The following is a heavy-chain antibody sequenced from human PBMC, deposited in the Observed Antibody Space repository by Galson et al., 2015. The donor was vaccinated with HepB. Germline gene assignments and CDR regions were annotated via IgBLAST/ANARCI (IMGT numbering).Heavy chain of an antibody. D-gene: IGHD5-18*01. J-gene: IGHJ5*01. Sequence: SLRLSCAASGFAFHSHAMSWVRQAPGQGLEWISGISGNGNSTFYVDSVKGRFTISRDNSKNTLYLQMNSLRAEDTALYFCAKGYGLFDSWGQGILVTVSS. CDR2: ISGNGNST. V-gene: IGHV3-23*01. CDR3: AKGYGLFDS. CDR1: GFAFHSHA.